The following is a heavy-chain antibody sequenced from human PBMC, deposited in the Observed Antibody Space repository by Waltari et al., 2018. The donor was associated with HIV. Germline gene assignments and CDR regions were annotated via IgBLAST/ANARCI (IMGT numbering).Heavy chain of an antibody. J-gene: IGHJ4*02. CDR1: GYTFTSYG. CDR3: ARDSDMTKYDY. CDR2: ISGHNGDT. Sequence: QVQVVQSGAEVKTPGASVKVSCKASGYTFTSYGIAWVRQAPGQGLEWMGWISGHNGDTNYAQNFQGRVTITIDKSTSTGYMELRSLGSEDTAVYYCARDSDMTKYDYWGQGTLVTVSS. V-gene: IGHV1-18*01. D-gene: IGHD4-17*01.